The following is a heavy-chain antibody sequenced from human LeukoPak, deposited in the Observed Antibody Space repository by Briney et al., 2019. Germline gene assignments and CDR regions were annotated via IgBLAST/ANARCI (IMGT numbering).Heavy chain of an antibody. J-gene: IGHJ4*02. CDR2: INPNSGGT. D-gene: IGHD3-3*01. CDR3: ARASITIFGVVSPLDY. CDR1: GYTFTGYY. V-gene: IGHV1-2*02. Sequence: APVKVSCKASGYTFTGYYMHWVRQAPGQGLEWMGWINPNSGGTNYAQKFQGRVTMTRDTSISTAYMELSRLTSDDTAVYYRARASITIFGVVSPLDYWGQGTLVTVSS.